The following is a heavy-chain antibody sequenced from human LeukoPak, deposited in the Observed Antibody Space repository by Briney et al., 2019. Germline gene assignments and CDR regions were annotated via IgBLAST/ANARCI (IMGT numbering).Heavy chain of an antibody. V-gene: IGHV1-69*13. D-gene: IGHD6-19*01. J-gene: IGHJ4*02. CDR2: IIPIFGTA. Sequence: SVKVSCKASEGTFSNYAISWVRQAPGQGLEWMGGIIPIFGTANYAQKFQGRVTITADESTSTAYMELSSLRSEDTAVYYCARQLLPSSGWHDYWGQGTLVTVSS. CDR1: EGTFSNYA. CDR3: ARQLLPSSGWHDY.